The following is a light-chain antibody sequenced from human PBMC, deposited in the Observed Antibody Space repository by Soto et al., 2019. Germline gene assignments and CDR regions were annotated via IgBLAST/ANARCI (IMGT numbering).Light chain of an antibody. CDR3: QQSNNWPLS. Sequence: EIVLTQSPATLSLSPGERATLSCRASQTVYSYLAWYQQKPGQAPRLLIYGASTRATDIPARFSGSGSGTEFTLTISSLQSEDFGVYYCQQSNNWPLSFGGGTKVEIK. V-gene: IGKV3-15*01. CDR2: GAS. CDR1: QTVYSY. J-gene: IGKJ4*01.